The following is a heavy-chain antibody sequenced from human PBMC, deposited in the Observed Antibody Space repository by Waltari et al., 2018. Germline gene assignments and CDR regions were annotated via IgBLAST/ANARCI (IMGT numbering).Heavy chain of an antibody. Sequence: QVQLQESGPGLVKPSETLSLTCTVSGGSISSYYWSWIRQPAGKGLEWIGRIYTSGSTNYTPSLKSRVTMSVDTSKNQFSLKLSSVTAADTAVYYCARDRYYYDSSGYYYPAFDYWGQGTLVTVSS. V-gene: IGHV4-4*07. CDR1: GGSISSYY. CDR2: IYTSGST. CDR3: ARDRYYYDSSGYYYPAFDY. J-gene: IGHJ4*02. D-gene: IGHD3-22*01.